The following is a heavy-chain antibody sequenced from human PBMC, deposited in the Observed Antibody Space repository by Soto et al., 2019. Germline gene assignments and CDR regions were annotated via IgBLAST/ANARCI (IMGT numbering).Heavy chain of an antibody. CDR3: ARTRPNSRGSRTLVY. V-gene: IGHV1-3*05. CDR1: GYTFTSYA. J-gene: IGHJ4*02. D-gene: IGHD6-19*01. Sequence: QVQLVQSGAEEKKPGASVKVSCKASGYTFTSYAMNWVRQAPGHRLEWMGWINAGNGNTKYSQKFQGRVTITRDTSTSTAYMELSSLSSEDTAVYYCARTRPNSRGSRTLVYWGKGTLVTVSS. CDR2: INAGNGNT.